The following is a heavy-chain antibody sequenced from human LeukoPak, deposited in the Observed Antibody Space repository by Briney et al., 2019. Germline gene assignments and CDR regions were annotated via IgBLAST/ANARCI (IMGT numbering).Heavy chain of an antibody. CDR3: ARVDGYDFWSGYNDAYDI. CDR2: INHSGST. Sequence: PSETLSLTCAVYGGSFSGYYWSWIRQPPGKGLEWIGEINHSGSTNYNPSLKSRVTISVDTSKNQFSLKLSSVTAAGTAVYYCARVDGYDFWSGYNDAYDIWGQGTMVTVSS. D-gene: IGHD3-3*01. CDR1: GGSFSGYY. J-gene: IGHJ3*02. V-gene: IGHV4-34*01.